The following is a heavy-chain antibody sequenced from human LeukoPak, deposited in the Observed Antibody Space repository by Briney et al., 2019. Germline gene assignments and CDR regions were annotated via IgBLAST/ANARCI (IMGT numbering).Heavy chain of an antibody. CDR2: IYYRGST. V-gene: IGHV4-39*07. CDR1: GGSIRGSSFY. J-gene: IGHJ4*02. CDR3: ARGGIAAAAPFDY. D-gene: IGHD6-13*01. Sequence: PSETLSLTCTVSGGSIRGSSFYWGWIRQPPGKGLEWIGSIYYRGSTYNNPSLKSRVTISVDTSKNQVSLKLSSVTAADTAVYYCARGGIAAAAPFDYWGQGTLVTVSS.